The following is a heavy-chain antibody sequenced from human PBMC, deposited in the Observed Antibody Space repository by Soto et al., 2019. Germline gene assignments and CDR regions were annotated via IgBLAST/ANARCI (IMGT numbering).Heavy chain of an antibody. V-gene: IGHV3-30*03. D-gene: IGHD3-10*01. CDR1: GFSFRSYG. Sequence: QVKLVESGGGVVQPGRSLRLSCAASGFSFRSYGMQWVRQAPGKGLEWVAIISHDGSIANYADSVKGRFTISRDKSKNTLYLQVISLRPEDTAVYYCAAGNWFGDYWGQGTLVTVSS. J-gene: IGHJ4*02. CDR2: ISHDGSIA. CDR3: AAGNWFGDY.